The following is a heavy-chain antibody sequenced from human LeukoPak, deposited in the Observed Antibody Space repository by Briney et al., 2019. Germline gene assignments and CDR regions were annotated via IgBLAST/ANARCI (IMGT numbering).Heavy chain of an antibody. D-gene: IGHD3-22*01. CDR2: IYSGGST. Sequence: GGSLRLSCAASGFTVSSNYMSWVRQAPGKGLEWVSVIYSGGSTYYADSVKGRFTISRDNSKNTLYLQMNSLRAEDTAVYYCARGLSYFDTSGYLYYWCQRTLVTVSS. V-gene: IGHV3-53*01. CDR1: GFTVSSNY. CDR3: ARGLSYFDTSGYLYY. J-gene: IGHJ4*02.